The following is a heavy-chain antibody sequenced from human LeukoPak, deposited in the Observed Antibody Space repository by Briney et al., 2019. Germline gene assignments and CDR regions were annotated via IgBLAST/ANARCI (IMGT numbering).Heavy chain of an antibody. J-gene: IGHJ6*02. CDR1: GGSFSGYY. CDR3: ARDFLSVGYSYYYGMDV. D-gene: IGHD2-21*01. Sequence: PSETLSLTCAVYGGSFSGYYWGWIRQPPGKGLEWIGSIYYSGSTYYNPSLKSRVTISVDTSKNQFSLKLSSVTAADTAVYYCARDFLSVGYSYYYGMDVWGQGTTVTVSS. CDR2: IYYSGST. V-gene: IGHV4-34*01.